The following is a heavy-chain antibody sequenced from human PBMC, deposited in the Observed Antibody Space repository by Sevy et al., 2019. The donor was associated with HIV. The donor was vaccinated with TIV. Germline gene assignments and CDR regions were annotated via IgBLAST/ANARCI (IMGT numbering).Heavy chain of an antibody. CDR1: GGTFSSYA. V-gene: IGHV1-69*13. J-gene: IGHJ6*02. Sequence: ASVKVSCKASGGTFSSYAISWVRQAPGQGLEWVGGIIPIFGTANYAQKFQGRVTITADESTSTAYMELSSLRSEDTAVYYCARGPRRVPAAIRVGDYYYYGMDVWGQGPRSPSP. CDR2: IIPIFGTA. CDR3: ARGPRRVPAAIRVGDYYYYGMDV. D-gene: IGHD2-2*02.